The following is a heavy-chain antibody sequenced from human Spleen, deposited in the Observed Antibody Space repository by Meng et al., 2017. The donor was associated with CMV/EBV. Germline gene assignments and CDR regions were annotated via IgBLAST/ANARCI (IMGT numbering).Heavy chain of an antibody. Sequence: ASVKVSCKSSGYTFTTYGFGWVRRAPGQGLEWMGWISAYTGKTNYAQNLRDRVNMTTDRSTSTVYMDLTNLRSDDTAVYYCARHGCGLARPLEPFDIWGQGTMVTVSS. V-gene: IGHV1-18*01. D-gene: IGHD6-6*01. CDR1: GYTFTTYG. CDR3: ARHGCGLARPLEPFDI. J-gene: IGHJ3*02. CDR2: ISAYTGKT.